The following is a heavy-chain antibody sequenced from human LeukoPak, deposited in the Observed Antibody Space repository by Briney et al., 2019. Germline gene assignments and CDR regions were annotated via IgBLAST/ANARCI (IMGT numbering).Heavy chain of an antibody. J-gene: IGHJ4*02. Sequence: PGGSLRLSCAASGFTFSSYAMSWVRQAPGKGLEWVSAICGSGGSTYYADSVKGRFTISRDNSKNTLYLQMNSLRAEDTAVYYCAKTHLYDFWSGLFDYWGQGTLGTVSS. D-gene: IGHD3-3*01. V-gene: IGHV3-23*01. CDR2: ICGSGGST. CDR3: AKTHLYDFWSGLFDY. CDR1: GFTFSSYA.